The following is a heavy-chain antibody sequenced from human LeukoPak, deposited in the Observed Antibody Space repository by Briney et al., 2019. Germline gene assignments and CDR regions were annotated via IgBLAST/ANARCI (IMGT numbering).Heavy chain of an antibody. CDR3: ARGLNRYFTTVTPLGDY. Sequence: PGGSLRLSCAASGFTFSSYGMHCVRQAPGKGLEWVAVISYDGNNKFYADSVKGRFTVSRDNSNNTLYLQMSSLRLDDTAIYYCARGLNRYFTTVTPLGDYWGQGILVTVSS. D-gene: IGHD4-17*01. V-gene: IGHV3-30*03. CDR2: ISYDGNNK. J-gene: IGHJ4*02. CDR1: GFTFSSYG.